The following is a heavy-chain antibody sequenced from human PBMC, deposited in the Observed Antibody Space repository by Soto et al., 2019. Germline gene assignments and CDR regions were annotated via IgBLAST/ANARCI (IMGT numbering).Heavy chain of an antibody. CDR2: INHSGST. D-gene: IGHD6-13*01. Sequence: ETLSLTCAVYGGSFSGYYWSWIRQPPGKGLEWIGEINHSGSTNYNPSLKSRVTISVDTSKNQFSLKLSSVTAADTAVYYCARGRAAADPYYFDYWGQGTLVTVSS. CDR1: GGSFSGYY. J-gene: IGHJ4*02. CDR3: ARGRAAADPYYFDY. V-gene: IGHV4-34*01.